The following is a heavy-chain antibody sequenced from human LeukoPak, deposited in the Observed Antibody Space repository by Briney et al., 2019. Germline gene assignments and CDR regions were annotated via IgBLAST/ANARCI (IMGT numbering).Heavy chain of an antibody. CDR2: IYPGDSDT. D-gene: IGHD6-19*01. Sequence: GESLKISCKGSGYRFTSYWIGWVRQMPGKGPEWMGIIYPGDSDTRYSPSFQDQATISADKSISTAYLQWSSLKASDTAMYYCARLGLAQQWLASIDYWGQGTLVTVSS. CDR3: ARLGLAQQWLASIDY. V-gene: IGHV5-51*01. CDR1: GYRFTSYW. J-gene: IGHJ4*02.